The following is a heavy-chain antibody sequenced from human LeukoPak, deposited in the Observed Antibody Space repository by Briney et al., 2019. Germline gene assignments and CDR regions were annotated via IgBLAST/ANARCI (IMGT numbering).Heavy chain of an antibody. Sequence: GGSLRLSCAASGFTFSSYRMNWVRQAPWKGLEWVANIKQDGSEKYYVDSVKGRFTISRDNAKNSLFLQMNSLRAEDTAVYYCGGYSSLDHWGQGTLVTVSS. V-gene: IGHV3-7*01. CDR3: GGYSSLDH. D-gene: IGHD3-22*01. CDR1: GFTFSSYR. J-gene: IGHJ4*02. CDR2: IKQDGSEK.